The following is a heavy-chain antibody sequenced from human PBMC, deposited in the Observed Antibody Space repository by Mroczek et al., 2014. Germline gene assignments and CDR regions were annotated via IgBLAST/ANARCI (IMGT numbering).Heavy chain of an antibody. V-gene: IGHV3-23*04. CDR2: ISGSGGST. J-gene: IGHJ4*02. Sequence: VQLVESGEAWYSLGGSLRLSCAASGFTFSSYAMSWVRQAPGKGLEWVSAISGSGGSTYYADSVKGRFTISRDNSKNTLYLQMNSLRAEDTAVYYCAKSKIGHPPGGSPQTNDYWGQGTLVTVSS. D-gene: IGHD3/OR15-3a*01. CDR1: GFTFSSYA. CDR3: AKSKIGHPPGGSPQTNDY.